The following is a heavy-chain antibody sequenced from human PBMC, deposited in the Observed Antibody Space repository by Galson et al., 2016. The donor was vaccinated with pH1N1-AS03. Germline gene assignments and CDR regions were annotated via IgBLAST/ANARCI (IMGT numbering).Heavy chain of an antibody. CDR2: ISTYNGNT. D-gene: IGHD1-1*01. V-gene: IGHV1-18*01. CDR1: DYTFG. CDR3: GGGTSDAFDI. Sequence: SVKVSCKASDYTFGIGWVRQAPGQGLEWMGWISTYNGNTKYAQKIQGRVTMTTDTSTSTAYMALRNLRSDDTAVYYCGGGTSDAFDIWGQGTMVIVSS. J-gene: IGHJ3*02.